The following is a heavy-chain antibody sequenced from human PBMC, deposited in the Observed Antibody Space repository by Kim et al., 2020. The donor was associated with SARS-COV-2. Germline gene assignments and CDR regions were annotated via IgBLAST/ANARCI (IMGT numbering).Heavy chain of an antibody. J-gene: IGHJ4*02. CDR3: ARDCSGGSCSTPIDY. CDR2: ISGYNGNT. V-gene: IGHV1-18*01. Sequence: ASVKVSCKASGYTFTSYGISWVRQAPGQGLEWMAWISGYNGNTNYAQKFQGRVTTTTDTSTSTASMELRSLRSDDTAIYYCARDCSGGSCSTPIDYWGQGTLVTVSS. CDR1: GYTFTSYG. D-gene: IGHD2-15*01.